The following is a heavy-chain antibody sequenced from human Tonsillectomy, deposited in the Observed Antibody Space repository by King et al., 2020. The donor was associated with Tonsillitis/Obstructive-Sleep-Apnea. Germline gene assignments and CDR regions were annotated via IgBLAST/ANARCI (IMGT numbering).Heavy chain of an antibody. CDR3: AREGPRYNWNYRDSDI. CDR2: ISSSSSYI. CDR1: GFTFSSYS. V-gene: IGHV3-21*01. Sequence: VQLVESGGGLVKPGGSLRLSCAASGFTFSSYSMNWVRQAPGKGLEWVSSISSSSSYIYYADSVKGRFTISRDNAKNSLYLQMNSLRAEDTAVYYCAREGPRYNWNYRDSDIWGQGTMVTVSS. D-gene: IGHD1-7*01. J-gene: IGHJ3*02.